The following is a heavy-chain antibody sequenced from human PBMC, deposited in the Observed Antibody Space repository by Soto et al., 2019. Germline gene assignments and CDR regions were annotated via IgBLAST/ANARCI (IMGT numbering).Heavy chain of an antibody. CDR2: IYHSGST. Sequence: PSETLSLTCAVSGGSISSSNWWSWVRQPPGKGLEWIGEIYHSGSTNYNPSLKSRVTISVDKSKNQFSLKLSSVTAADTAVYYCARRGLGRIMITFGGVIATLGAFDIWGQGTMLSGSS. D-gene: IGHD3-16*02. CDR1: GGSISSSNW. J-gene: IGHJ3*02. V-gene: IGHV4-4*02. CDR3: ARRGLGRIMITFGGVIATLGAFDI.